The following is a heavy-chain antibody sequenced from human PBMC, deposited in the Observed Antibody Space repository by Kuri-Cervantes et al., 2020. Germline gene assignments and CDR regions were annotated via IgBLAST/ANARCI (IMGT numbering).Heavy chain of an antibody. CDR1: GFTFSSYA. CDR2: ISGSGGST. CDR3: AKAFVGAVGWFAY. J-gene: IGHJ4*02. Sequence: GESLKISCAASGFTFSSYAMSWVRQAPGKGLEWVSAISGSGGSTYYADSVKGRFTISRDNSKNTLYLQMNSLRAEDTAVYYCAKAFVGAVGWFAYWGQGTLVTVSS. V-gene: IGHV3-23*01. D-gene: IGHD1-26*01.